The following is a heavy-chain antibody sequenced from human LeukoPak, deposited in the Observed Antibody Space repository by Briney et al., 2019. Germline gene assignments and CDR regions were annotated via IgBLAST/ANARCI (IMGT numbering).Heavy chain of an antibody. CDR3: ARRFAFEEDIVVVPAAMPFDY. J-gene: IGHJ4*02. Sequence: SETLSLTCAVYGGSFSGYYWSWTRQPPGKGLEWMGEIKHRGSTNSHPSLKSRVTISVDTSKNQFSLKLSSVTAADPAVYYCARRFAFEEDIVVVPAAMPFDYWGQGTLVTVSS. V-gene: IGHV4-34*01. CDR2: IKHRGST. D-gene: IGHD2-2*01. CDR1: GGSFSGYY.